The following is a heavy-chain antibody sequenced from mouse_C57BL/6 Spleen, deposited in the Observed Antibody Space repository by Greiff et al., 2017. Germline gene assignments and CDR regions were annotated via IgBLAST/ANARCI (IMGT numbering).Heavy chain of an antibody. CDR1: GFSLTSYG. Sequence: VKLQESGPGLVQPSQSLSITCTVSGFSLTSYGVHWVRQSPGKGLEWLGVIWSGGSTDYNAAFISRLSISKDNSKSQVFFKMNSLQADDTAIYYCARKDYGSILYAMDYWGQGTSVTVSS. J-gene: IGHJ4*01. CDR3: ARKDYGSILYAMDY. CDR2: IWSGGST. V-gene: IGHV2-2*01. D-gene: IGHD1-1*01.